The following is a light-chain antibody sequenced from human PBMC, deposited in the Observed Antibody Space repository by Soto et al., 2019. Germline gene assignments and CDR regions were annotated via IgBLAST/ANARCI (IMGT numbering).Light chain of an antibody. CDR2: GAS. Sequence: DIQMTQSPSSLSAAIGDRVTITCRASQSMSNYLNWYQQKPGKGPKLLIYGASSLQSGVPSRFSASGSGTDFIFTISSLQPEDFATYFCQQSYTHPPTFGQGTKVEFK. V-gene: IGKV1-39*01. J-gene: IGKJ1*01. CDR1: QSMSNY. CDR3: QQSYTHPPT.